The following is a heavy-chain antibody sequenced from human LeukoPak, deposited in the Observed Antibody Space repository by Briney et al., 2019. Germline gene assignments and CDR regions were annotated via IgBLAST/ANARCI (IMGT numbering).Heavy chain of an antibody. CDR1: GYTFTIYY. Sequence: ASVKVSCKASGYTFTIYYMRWVRQAPGQGLEWMGWINPNSGATSYAQRFQGRVTMTRDTSISTAYMELSGLTSDDPAVYYCARNPPYCTSTSCYNDYWGQGTLVTVSS. D-gene: IGHD2-2*02. CDR2: INPNSGAT. CDR3: ARNPPYCTSTSCYNDY. J-gene: IGHJ4*02. V-gene: IGHV1-2*02.